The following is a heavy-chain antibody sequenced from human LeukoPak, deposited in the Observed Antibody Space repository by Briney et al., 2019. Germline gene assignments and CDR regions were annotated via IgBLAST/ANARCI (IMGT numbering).Heavy chain of an antibody. CDR1: GFTFSNYG. CDR3: ARGGEPDYLDY. Sequence: PGRSLRLSCAASGFTFSNYGMHWVRQAPGKGLEWVALIWFDGSDNYYADSVQGRFTISRDNSENTLSLQVSSLRAEDTAIYYCARGGEPDYLDYWGQGTLVTVSS. CDR2: IWFDGSDN. D-gene: IGHD2-21*01. V-gene: IGHV3-33*01. J-gene: IGHJ4*02.